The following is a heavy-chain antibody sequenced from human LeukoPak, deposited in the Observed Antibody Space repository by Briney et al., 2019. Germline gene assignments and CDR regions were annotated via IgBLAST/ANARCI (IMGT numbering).Heavy chain of an antibody. D-gene: IGHD1-26*01. Sequence: GGSLRLSCAASGFSFTNYWMHWVRQAPGKGLEWVSAISGSGGSTYYADSVKGRFTISRDNSKNTLYLQMNSLRAEDTAVYYCAKVYSGSYDGAFDIWGQGTMVTVSS. J-gene: IGHJ3*02. CDR1: GFSFTNYW. V-gene: IGHV3-23*01. CDR3: AKVYSGSYDGAFDI. CDR2: ISGSGGST.